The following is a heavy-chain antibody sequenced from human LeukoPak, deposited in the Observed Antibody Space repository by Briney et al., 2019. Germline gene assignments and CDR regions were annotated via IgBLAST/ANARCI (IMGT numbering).Heavy chain of an antibody. V-gene: IGHV1-2*02. Sequence: DSVKVSCKASGYTFTGYYMHWVRQAPGQGLEWMGWINPDSGGTNHAQKFQGRVTMNRDTSIRTVYMELARLTSDDTAVYYCARLSEEGLSAFDIWGQGTMVTVSS. J-gene: IGHJ3*02. CDR3: ARLSEEGLSAFDI. CDR2: INPDSGGT. CDR1: GYTFTGYY. D-gene: IGHD2/OR15-2a*01.